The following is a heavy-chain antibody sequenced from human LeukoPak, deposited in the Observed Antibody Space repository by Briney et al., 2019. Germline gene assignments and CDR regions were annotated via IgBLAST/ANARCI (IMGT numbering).Heavy chain of an antibody. Sequence: PSETLSLTCTVSGGSISSSSYYWGWIRQPPGKGLEWIGSIYYSGSTYYNPSLKSRVTISVDTSKNQFSLKLSSVTAADTAVYYCARTNELDFDYWGQGTLVTVSS. J-gene: IGHJ4*02. CDR1: GGSISSSSYY. D-gene: IGHD1-7*01. V-gene: IGHV4-39*07. CDR3: ARTNELDFDY. CDR2: IYYSGST.